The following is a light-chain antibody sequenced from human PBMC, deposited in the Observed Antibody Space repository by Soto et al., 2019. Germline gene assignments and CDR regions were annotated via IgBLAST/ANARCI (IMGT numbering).Light chain of an antibody. CDR1: SGDVGAYDY. Sequence: QSVLAQPVSVSGSPGQSIAISCTGTSGDVGAYDYVSWYQHHPDKAPKLMIYEVSNRPSGVSDRFSGSKSVYTATLTISGLQAEDEADYYCASHTTSDTRVFGTGTKVTV. CDR3: ASHTTSDTRV. CDR2: EVS. J-gene: IGLJ1*01. V-gene: IGLV2-14*01.